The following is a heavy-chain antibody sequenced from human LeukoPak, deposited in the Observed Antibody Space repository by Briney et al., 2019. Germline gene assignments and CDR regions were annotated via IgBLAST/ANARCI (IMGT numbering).Heavy chain of an antibody. V-gene: IGHV1-46*01. CDR2: INPSGGST. J-gene: IGHJ4*02. D-gene: IGHD2-21*02. CDR3: ARQTVDCGGDCYSPSFDY. CDR1: GYTFTSYY. Sequence: ASVKVSCKASGYTFTSYYMHWVRQAPGQGLEWMGIINPSGGSTSYAQKFQGRVTMTRDTSKNQFSLKLSSVTAADTAVYYCARQTVDCGGDCYSPSFDYWGQGTLVTVSS.